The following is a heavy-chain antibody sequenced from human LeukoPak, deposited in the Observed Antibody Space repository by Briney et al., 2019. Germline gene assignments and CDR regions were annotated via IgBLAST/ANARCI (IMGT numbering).Heavy chain of an antibody. Sequence: GGSLRLSCAASGFTLSTYDMHWVRQPTGEGLEWVSIIYRAGDTYYPGSVKGRFTISRDSAKNSVYLQMNSLRAEDTAVYYCAKDHSRSGLPEDFDWFYYWGQGTLVTVSS. V-gene: IGHV3-13*01. CDR3: AKDHSRSGLPEDFDWFYY. CDR2: IYRAGDT. D-gene: IGHD3-9*01. CDR1: GFTLSTYD. J-gene: IGHJ4*02.